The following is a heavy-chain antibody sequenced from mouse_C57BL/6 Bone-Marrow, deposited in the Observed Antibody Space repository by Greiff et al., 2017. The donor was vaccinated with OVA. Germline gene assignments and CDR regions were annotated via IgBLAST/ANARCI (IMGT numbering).Heavy chain of an antibody. CDR1: GYAFSSSW. CDR3: AMDY. Sequence: VKLQESGPELVKPGASVKISCKASGYAFSSSWMNWVKQRPGKGLEWIGRIYPGDGDTNYNGKLKGKATLTADKSSSTAYMQLSSLTSEDSAVYFCAMDYWGQGTSVTVSS. CDR2: IYPGDGDT. V-gene: IGHV1-82*01. J-gene: IGHJ4*01.